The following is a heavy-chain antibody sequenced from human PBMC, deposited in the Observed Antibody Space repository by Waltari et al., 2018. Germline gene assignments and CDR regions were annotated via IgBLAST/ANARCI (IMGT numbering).Heavy chain of an antibody. CDR1: GFTFSSYA. CDR3: ARVTLGVDIVATPRGWFDP. Sequence: QVQLVESGGGVVQPGRSLSLSCPASGFTFSSYAMHCVRQAYAMRREWVAVISYDGSNKYYADSVKGRFTISRDNSKNTLYLQMNSLRAEDTAVYYWARVTLGVDIVATPRGWFDPWGQGTLVTVSS. J-gene: IGHJ5*02. CDR2: ISYDGSNK. D-gene: IGHD5-12*01. V-gene: IGHV3-30*16.